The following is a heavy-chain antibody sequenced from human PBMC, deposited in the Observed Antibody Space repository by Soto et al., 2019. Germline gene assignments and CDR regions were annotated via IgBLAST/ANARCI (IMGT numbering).Heavy chain of an antibody. J-gene: IGHJ4*02. Sequence: QVQLVQSGAEVKKPGSSVKVSCKASGGTFSNYAFSWVRQAPGQGPEWMGGIIPIFGTPNYAQRFRARLTITADEFTNTAYMELSSLRSEDTAVYYCASDAANYDLGLDWGQGTLVTVSS. V-gene: IGHV1-69*01. CDR2: IIPIFGTP. D-gene: IGHD3-3*01. CDR3: ASDAANYDLGLD. CDR1: GGTFSNYA.